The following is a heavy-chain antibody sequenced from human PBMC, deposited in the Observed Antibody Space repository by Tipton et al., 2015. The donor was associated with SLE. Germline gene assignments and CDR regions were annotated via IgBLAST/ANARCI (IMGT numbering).Heavy chain of an antibody. CDR1: GGSISSNNFF. CDR2: IYYSGSA. Sequence: TLSLTCTVSGGSISSNNFFWSWLRQHPGKGLEWIGYIYYSGSAFYNPSLKSRVTMSVDTSKNQFFMRLSSATAADTAVYYCAREVITITDSDAFDIWGQETMVTVSS. CDR3: AREVITITDSDAFDI. J-gene: IGHJ3*02. V-gene: IGHV4-31*03. D-gene: IGHD2-21*01.